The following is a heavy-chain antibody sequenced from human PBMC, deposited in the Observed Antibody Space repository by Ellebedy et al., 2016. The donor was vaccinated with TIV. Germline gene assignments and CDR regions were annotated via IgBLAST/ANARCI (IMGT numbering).Heavy chain of an antibody. V-gene: IGHV1-18*01. CDR3: ARADGYRSGYRAADY. D-gene: IGHD6-19*01. CDR1: GYTFTSYG. CDR2: ISTYYGNT. J-gene: IGHJ4*02. Sequence: ASVKVSCKASGYTFTSYGISWVRQAPGQGLEWMGWISTYYGNTNYAQNLQGRVTMTTDTSTTTAYMELRSLRLDDTAVYYCARADGYRSGYRAADYWGQGTLVTVSS.